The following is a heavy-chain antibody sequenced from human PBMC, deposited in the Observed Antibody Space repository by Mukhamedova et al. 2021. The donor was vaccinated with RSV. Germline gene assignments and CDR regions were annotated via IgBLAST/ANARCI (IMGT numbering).Heavy chain of an antibody. CDR3: AKDSLVYAMLVDAFDI. V-gene: IGHV3-30*02. J-gene: IGHJ3*02. D-gene: IGHD2-8*01. CDR2: IRYDGSNK. Sequence: GAFIRYDGSNKYYADSVKGRFTISRDNSKNTLYLQMNSLRAEDTAVYYCAKDSLVYAMLVDAFDIWGQGTLVTVSS.